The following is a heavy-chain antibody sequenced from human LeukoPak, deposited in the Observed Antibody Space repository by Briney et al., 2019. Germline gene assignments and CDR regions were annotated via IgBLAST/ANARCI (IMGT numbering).Heavy chain of an antibody. V-gene: IGHV1-2*02. CDR3: ARTLQEPSAFDI. Sequence: ASVKVSCKAPGYTFTGYYMHWVRQAPGQGLEWMGWINPNSGGTNYAQKFQGRVTMTRDTSISTAYMELSRLRSDDTAVYYCARTLQEPSAFDIWGQGTMVTVSS. CDR1: GYTFTGYY. J-gene: IGHJ3*02. D-gene: IGHD1-14*01. CDR2: INPNSGGT.